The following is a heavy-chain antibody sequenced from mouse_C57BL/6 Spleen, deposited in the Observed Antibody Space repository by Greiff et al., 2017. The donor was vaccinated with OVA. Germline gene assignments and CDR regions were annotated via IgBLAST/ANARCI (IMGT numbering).Heavy chain of an antibody. J-gene: IGHJ2*01. CDR3: ARGGY. V-gene: IGHV1-76*01. Sequence: VQLQQSGAELVRPGASVKLSCKASGYPFTDYYINWVKQRPGQGLEWIARIYPGSGNTYYNEKFKGKATLTAEKSSSTAYMQLSSLTSEDSAVYFCARGGYWGQGTTLTVSS. CDR2: IYPGSGNT. CDR1: GYPFTDYY.